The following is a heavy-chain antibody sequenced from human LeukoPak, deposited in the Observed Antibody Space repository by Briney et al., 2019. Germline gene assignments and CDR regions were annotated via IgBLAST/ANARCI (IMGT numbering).Heavy chain of an antibody. V-gene: IGHV3-30*04. Sequence: GGSLRLSCAASGFTFSSYAMHWVRQAPGKGLEWVAVISYDGSNKYYADSVKGRFTISRDNSKNTLYLQMNSLRAEDTAVYYCARDGGNSGPDAFDIWGQGTMVTVSS. J-gene: IGHJ3*02. CDR2: ISYDGSNK. D-gene: IGHD4-23*01. CDR1: GFTFSSYA. CDR3: ARDGGNSGPDAFDI.